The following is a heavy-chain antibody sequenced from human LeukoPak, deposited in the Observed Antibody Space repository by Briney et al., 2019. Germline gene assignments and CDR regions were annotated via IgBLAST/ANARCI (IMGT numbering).Heavy chain of an antibody. D-gene: IGHD5-18*01. Sequence: SETLSLTCTVSGGSISSYYWSWIRQPAGKGLEWIGRIYTSGSTNYNPSLKSRVTMSVDTSKNQFSLKLSSVTAADTAVYYCARGRMVTTYYYYYYYMDVWGKGTTVNVSS. J-gene: IGHJ6*03. CDR3: ARGRMVTTYYYYYYYMDV. CDR1: GGSISSYY. CDR2: IYTSGST. V-gene: IGHV4-4*07.